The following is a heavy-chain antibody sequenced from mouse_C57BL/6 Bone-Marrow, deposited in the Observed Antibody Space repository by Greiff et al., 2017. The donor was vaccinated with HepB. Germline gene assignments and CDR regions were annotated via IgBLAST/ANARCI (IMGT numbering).Heavy chain of an antibody. CDR2: ISDDGSYT. D-gene: IGHD4-1*01. CDR1: GFTFSSYA. CDR3: ARSGDY. J-gene: IGHJ2*01. Sequence: EVQLVESGGGFVKPGGSLKLSCAASGFTFSSYAMSWVRQTTEKRLEWVAIISDDGSYTYYPDNVKGRFTISRDNAKNNLYLQMSHLKSEDTAMYYCARSGDYWGKGTTLTVSS. V-gene: IGHV5-4*01.